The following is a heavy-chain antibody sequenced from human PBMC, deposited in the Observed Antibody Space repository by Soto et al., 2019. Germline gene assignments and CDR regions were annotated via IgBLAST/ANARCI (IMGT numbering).Heavy chain of an antibody. CDR3: APLLPTILTGPTSWFDP. D-gene: IGHD3-9*01. J-gene: IGHJ5*02. Sequence: SGPTLVNPTRTLTLTCTFSGFLFSTRGVGVGWIRQPPGKALEWLALIYWDDDKRYSPSLKSGFTITKDTSKNQVVLKMTNMDPVDTATYYCAPLLPTILTGPTSWFDPWGQGTLVTVSS. V-gene: IGHV2-5*02. CDR2: IYWDDDK. CDR1: GFLFSTRGVG.